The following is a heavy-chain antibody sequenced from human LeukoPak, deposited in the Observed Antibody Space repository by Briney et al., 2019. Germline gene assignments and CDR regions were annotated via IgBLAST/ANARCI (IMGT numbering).Heavy chain of an antibody. CDR1: GVSISTNY. V-gene: IGHV4-59*08. CDR3: ARHSGNHYDNWFAP. J-gene: IGHJ5*02. D-gene: IGHD1-26*01. CDR2: INSGST. Sequence: PSETLSLTCTVSGVSISTNYWSWIRQPPGKGLEWIGYINSGSTNYNPSLKSRVTITVATAKTQFSLKLSSVIAADTAVYYCARHSGNHYDNWFAPWGQGTLVTVSS.